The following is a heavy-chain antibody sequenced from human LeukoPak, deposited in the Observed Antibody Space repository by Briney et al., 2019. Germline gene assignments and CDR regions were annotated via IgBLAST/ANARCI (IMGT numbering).Heavy chain of an antibody. V-gene: IGHV4-61*02. D-gene: IGHD6-13*01. Sequence: PSETLSLTCTVSGGSISSGSYYWSWIRQPAGKGLEWIGRIYTSGSTNYNPSLKSPVTISVDTSKNQFSLKLSSVTAADTAVYYCARWGLIAAAGTGWFDPWGQGTLVTVSS. CDR1: GGSISSGSYY. CDR2: IYTSGST. J-gene: IGHJ5*02. CDR3: ARWGLIAAAGTGWFDP.